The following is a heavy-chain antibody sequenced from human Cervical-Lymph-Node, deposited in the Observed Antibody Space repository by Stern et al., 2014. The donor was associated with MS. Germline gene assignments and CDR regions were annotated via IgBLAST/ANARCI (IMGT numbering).Heavy chain of an antibody. CDR2: FDPEYGET. CDR3: AGMVRDDWYFDL. CDR1: GYTLTELS. Sequence: GQLVESWAEVKKPGASVKVSCKVSGYTLTELSMHWVRQAPGKGLEWMGGFDPEYGETIYAQKFQGRVTMTEDTSTDTAYMELSSLRSEDTAVYYCAGMVRDDWYFDLWGRGTLVTVSS. D-gene: IGHD3-10*01. V-gene: IGHV1-24*01. J-gene: IGHJ2*01.